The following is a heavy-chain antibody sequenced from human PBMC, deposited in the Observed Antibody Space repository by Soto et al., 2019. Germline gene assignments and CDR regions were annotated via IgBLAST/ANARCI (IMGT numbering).Heavy chain of an antibody. D-gene: IGHD3-22*01. CDR2: IHWNDDK. CDR3: AHTKDSSGFLTS. Sequence: SGPTLVNPTQTLTLTCSFSGFSLSVYGVRVIWFRQPPGETLEWLALIHWNDDKRYSPYLKGRLTITKDTSKNQVVLTLTNLDPLDTGTYFCAHTKDSSGFLTSWGQGILVTVSS. CDR1: GFSLSVYGVR. J-gene: IGHJ5*02. V-gene: IGHV2-5*01.